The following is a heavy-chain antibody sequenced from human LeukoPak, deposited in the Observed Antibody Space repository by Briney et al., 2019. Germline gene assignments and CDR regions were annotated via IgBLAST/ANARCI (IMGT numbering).Heavy chain of an antibody. CDR2: IYSSGST. Sequence: PSETLSLTCTVSGGSIDSTSHYWGWIRQPPGKGLEWMGSIYSSGSTYYNPSLKSRVTISVDTSKNQFSLKLSSVTAADTAVYYCARGVGGWYLYWFDPWGQGTLVTVSS. D-gene: IGHD6-19*01. J-gene: IGHJ5*02. CDR1: GGSIDSTSHY. V-gene: IGHV4-39*07. CDR3: ARGVGGWYLYWFDP.